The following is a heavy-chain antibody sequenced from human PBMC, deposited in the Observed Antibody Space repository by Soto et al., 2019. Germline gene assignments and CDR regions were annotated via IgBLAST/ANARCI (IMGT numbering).Heavy chain of an antibody. Sequence: LPLTCAVYGGSFSGYYWSWIRQPPGKGLEWIGEINHSGSTNYNPSLKSRVTISVDTSKNQFSLKLSSVTAADTAVYYCARTYYYGSGSPSWGQVTLVTVSS. CDR2: INHSGST. D-gene: IGHD3-10*01. J-gene: IGHJ5*02. CDR1: GGSFSGYY. CDR3: ARTYYYGSGSPS. V-gene: IGHV4-34*01.